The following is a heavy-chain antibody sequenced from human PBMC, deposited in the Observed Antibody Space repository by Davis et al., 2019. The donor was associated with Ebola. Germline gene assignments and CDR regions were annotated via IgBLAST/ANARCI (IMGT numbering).Heavy chain of an antibody. Sequence: GESLKISCAASGFTFSNAWMNWVRQTPGKGLEWVGRIKSKIDGGTTDYATSIKGRFTIPRDDSKKTLYLQLNSLKTEDTAVYYCNSVMGDYWGQGTLVTVSS. CDR3: NSVMGDY. D-gene: IGHD3-16*01. J-gene: IGHJ4*02. CDR2: IKSKIDGGTT. V-gene: IGHV3-15*07. CDR1: GFTFSNAW.